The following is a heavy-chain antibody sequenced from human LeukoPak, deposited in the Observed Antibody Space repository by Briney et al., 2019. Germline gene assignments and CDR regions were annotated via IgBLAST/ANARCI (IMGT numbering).Heavy chain of an antibody. D-gene: IGHD1-26*01. CDR3: ARVRYGGSYWVYYFDY. Sequence: ASVKDSFKASRYIFTSYGISWVEQPPGQGLEWMGWISAYNGNTNYAQKLQGRVTMTTDTSTSTAYMELRSLRSDDTAVYYCARVRYGGSYWVYYFDYWGQGTLVTVSS. V-gene: IGHV1-18*01. CDR2: ISAYNGNT. J-gene: IGHJ4*02. CDR1: RYIFTSYG.